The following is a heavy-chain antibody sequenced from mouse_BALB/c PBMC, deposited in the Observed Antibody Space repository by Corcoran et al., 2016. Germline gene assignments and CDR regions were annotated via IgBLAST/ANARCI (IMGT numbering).Heavy chain of an antibody. CDR3: AREDGNYRGAIDY. D-gene: IGHD2-1*01. Sequence: EVQLQQSGPELVQPGASMNIYCKASVYSFTCYTMNRVKQSHGKNLEWIGLINPYNGGTSYNQKFKGKSTLTVDKSSSTAYMELLSLTAEDSAVYYCAREDGNYRGAIDYWGQGTSVTVSS. CDR2: INPYNGGT. CDR1: VYSFTCYT. J-gene: IGHJ4*01. V-gene: IGHV1-18*01.